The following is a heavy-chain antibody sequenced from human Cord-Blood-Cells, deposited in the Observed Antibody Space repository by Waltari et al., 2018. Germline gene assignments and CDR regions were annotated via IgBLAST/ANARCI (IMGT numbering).Heavy chain of an antibody. J-gene: IGHJ6*03. CDR1: GFTFSSYG. Sequence: QVQLVESGRGVVQPGRSLRLSCAASGFTFSSYGMHWVRQAPGKGLEWVAVIWYDGSNKYYADSVKGRFTISRDNSKNTLYLQMNSLRAEDTAMYYCAKVAGSGGSYYYYYYMDVWGKGTTVTVSS. CDR2: IWYDGSNK. CDR3: AKVAGSGGSYYYYYYMDV. V-gene: IGHV3-30*18. D-gene: IGHD1-26*01.